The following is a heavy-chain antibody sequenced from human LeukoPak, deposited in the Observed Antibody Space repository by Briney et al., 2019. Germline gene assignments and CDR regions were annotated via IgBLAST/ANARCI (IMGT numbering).Heavy chain of an antibody. D-gene: IGHD6-19*01. CDR1: GGSISSTSYY. Sequence: SETLSLTCTVSGGSISSTSYYWGWIRQPPGKGLEWLASIYYSGSTYYNPSLKSRVTISVDTSKNQFSLRLNSVTPEDTAVYYCARDPGICSGWCFDYWGQGTLVTVSS. J-gene: IGHJ4*02. CDR2: IYYSGST. V-gene: IGHV4-39*02. CDR3: ARDPGICSGWCFDY.